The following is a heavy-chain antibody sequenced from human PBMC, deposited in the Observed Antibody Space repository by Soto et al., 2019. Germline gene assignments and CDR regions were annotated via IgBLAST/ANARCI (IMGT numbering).Heavy chain of an antibody. Sequence: GASVKVSCKASGYTFTRSGISWVRQAPGQGLEWMGWISTYNGDTNYAQTFQGRVTMTTDTSTSTVHMEVSSLKASDTAMYYCAGGGVRKFITRTRDYYGMDIWGQGTTVTVSS. V-gene: IGHV1-18*01. J-gene: IGHJ6*02. D-gene: IGHD3-10*01. CDR3: AGGGVRKFITRTRDYYGMDI. CDR1: GYTFTRSG. CDR2: ISTYNGDT.